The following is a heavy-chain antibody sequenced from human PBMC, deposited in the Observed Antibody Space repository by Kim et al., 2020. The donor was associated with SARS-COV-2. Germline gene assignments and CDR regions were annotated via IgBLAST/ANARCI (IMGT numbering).Heavy chain of an antibody. CDR3: ARTTMVRGVKAYGMDV. V-gene: IGHV1-8*01. Sequence: ASVKVSCKASGYTFTSYDINWVRQATGQGLEWMGWMNPNSGNTGYAQKFQGRVTMTRNTSISTAYMELSSLRSEDTAVYYCARTTMVRGVKAYGMDVWGQGTTVTVSS. J-gene: IGHJ6*02. CDR1: GYTFTSYD. D-gene: IGHD3-10*01. CDR2: MNPNSGNT.